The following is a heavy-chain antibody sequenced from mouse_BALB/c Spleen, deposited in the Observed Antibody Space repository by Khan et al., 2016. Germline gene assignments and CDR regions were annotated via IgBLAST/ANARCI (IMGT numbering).Heavy chain of an antibody. CDR3: TSDRIDY. CDR2: INTTSGYT. Sequence: QVQLQQSGAELAKPGASVKMSCKASGYTFTTYWMHWVKQRPGQGLEWSGDINTTSGYTDYNEKFKDRATLSADKSSNKAYMQLSSLTSEDSARYYCTSDRIDYWGQGTTLTVSS. V-gene: IGHV1-7*01. CDR1: GYTFTTYW. J-gene: IGHJ2*01.